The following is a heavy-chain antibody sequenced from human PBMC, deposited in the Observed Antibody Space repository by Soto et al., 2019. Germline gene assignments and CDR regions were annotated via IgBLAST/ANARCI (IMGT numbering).Heavy chain of an antibody. Sequence: GGSLRLSCAASGFTFSSYAMSWVRQAPGKGLEWVSAISGSGGSTYYADSVKGRFTMSRDNSKNTLYLQMNSLRAEDTAVYYCAKDIVVVVAATKGSDYWGQGTLVTVSS. D-gene: IGHD2-15*01. CDR1: GFTFSSYA. CDR2: ISGSGGST. J-gene: IGHJ4*02. V-gene: IGHV3-23*01. CDR3: AKDIVVVVAATKGSDY.